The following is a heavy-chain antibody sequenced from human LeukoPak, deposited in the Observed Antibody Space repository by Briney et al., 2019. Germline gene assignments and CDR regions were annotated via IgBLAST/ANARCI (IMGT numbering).Heavy chain of an antibody. J-gene: IGHJ4*02. Sequence: PSETLSLTCAVSGYSITSSSWWGWIRQPPGKGLVWIGYIYHSGTTCYNPSLQSRVTMSVDTSKNQFSLKLSSVTAVDTAVYYCARKENVYYYFDYWGQGTLVTVSS. CDR1: GYSITSSSW. CDR3: ARKENVYYYFDY. V-gene: IGHV4-28*01. D-gene: IGHD3-10*01. CDR2: IYHSGTT.